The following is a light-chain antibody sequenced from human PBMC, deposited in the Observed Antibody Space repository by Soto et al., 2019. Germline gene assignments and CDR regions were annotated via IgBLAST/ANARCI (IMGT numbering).Light chain of an antibody. CDR3: YSYRGYSAGM. CDR2: EVS. Sequence: QSALTQPASVSGSPGQSITISCTGTSSDVGGYNFVSWYQQHPGRAPKLLIYEVSRRPSGVSNRFSGSKSGDTASLTISGLQAEDEADYYCYSYRGYSAGMFGSGTKLTVL. J-gene: IGLJ6*01. CDR1: SSDVGGYNF. V-gene: IGLV2-14*01.